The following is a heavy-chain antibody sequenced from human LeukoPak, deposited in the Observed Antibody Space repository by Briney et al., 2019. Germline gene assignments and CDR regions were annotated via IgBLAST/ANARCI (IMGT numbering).Heavy chain of an antibody. CDR3: ARYVVYGSGKYYFDY. CDR2: INHGGST. Sequence: PSETLSLTCAVYGGSFSGYYCSWIRQPPGKGLEWIGEINHGGSTNYNPSLKSRVTISVDTSKNQFSLKLSSVTAADTAVYYCARYVVYGSGKYYFDYWGQGTLVTVSS. CDR1: GGSFSGYY. J-gene: IGHJ4*02. D-gene: IGHD3-10*01. V-gene: IGHV4-34*01.